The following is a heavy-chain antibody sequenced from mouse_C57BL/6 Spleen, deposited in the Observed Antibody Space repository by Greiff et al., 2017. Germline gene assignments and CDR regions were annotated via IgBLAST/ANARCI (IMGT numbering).Heavy chain of an antibody. CDR3: PATVVATRYYAMDY. CDR2: IDPETGGT. Sequence: VQLQQSGAELVRPGASVTLSCKASGYTFTDYEMHWVKQTPVHGLEWIGAIDPETGGTAYNQKFKGKAILTADKYYSTAYMELRSLTSEDSAVYYCPATVVATRYYAMDYWGQGTSVTVSS. V-gene: IGHV1-15*01. D-gene: IGHD1-1*01. J-gene: IGHJ4*01. CDR1: GYTFTDYE.